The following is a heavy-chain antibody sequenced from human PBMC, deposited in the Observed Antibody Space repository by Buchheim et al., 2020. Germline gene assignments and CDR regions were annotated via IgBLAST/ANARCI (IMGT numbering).Heavy chain of an antibody. Sequence: QVQVVQSGAEVKKPGASVKVSCKASGYNFTSYYIHWVRQAPGQGLEWMGIINPSGGGTSYAQKFQGRVTMARDTSTSTVYMELSSLRSEDTAVYYCARDVNWNTVYGLDVWGQGTT. CDR1: GYNFTSYY. D-gene: IGHD1/OR15-1a*01. CDR2: INPSGGGT. J-gene: IGHJ6*02. CDR3: ARDVNWNTVYGLDV. V-gene: IGHV1-46*03.